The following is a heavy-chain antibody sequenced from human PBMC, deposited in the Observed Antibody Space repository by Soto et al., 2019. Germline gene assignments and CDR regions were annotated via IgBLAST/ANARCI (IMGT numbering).Heavy chain of an antibody. Sequence: GGSMRLSCAACGFTFSSYGMHWVRQAPGKGLEWVAVIWYDGSNKYYADAVKGRFTISRDNFKNTLYLQMNSLRAEVTAGDYLGRLLPFPAGAMAFDLWGRGTLATVSS. CDR2: IWYDGSNK. D-gene: IGHD6-13*01. CDR1: GFTFSSYG. J-gene: IGHJ2*01. V-gene: IGHV3-33*01. CDR3: GRLLPFPAGAMAFDL.